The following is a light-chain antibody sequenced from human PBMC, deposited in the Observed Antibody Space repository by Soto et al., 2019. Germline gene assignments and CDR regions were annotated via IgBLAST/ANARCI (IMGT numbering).Light chain of an antibody. V-gene: IGKV3-15*01. J-gene: IGKJ1*01. CDR2: GAS. Sequence: ENVMTQSPATLSMSPGESATLSCSASQSVGSFLAWYPQKPGQAPRLLIYGASTRATGIPARFSGSGSGTEFTLTISSLQSEDFAVYYCQQYSNWPSWTFGQGTKV. CDR1: QSVGSF. CDR3: QQYSNWPSWT.